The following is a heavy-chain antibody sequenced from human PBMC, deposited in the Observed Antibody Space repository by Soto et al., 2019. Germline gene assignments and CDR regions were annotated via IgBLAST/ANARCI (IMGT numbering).Heavy chain of an antibody. CDR2: IYHSGST. J-gene: IGHJ4*02. Sequence: ETLSLTCAVSGSSISSGYYWGWIRQRPGKGLEWIVSIYHSGSTYFNPSLKSRVTIPVDASKNQFSLKLSSVTAADTAVYYYARVTGDASRAVGDSLQQPAGLLDYWGRGTLVTVSS. V-gene: IGHV4-38-2*01. CDR1: GSSISSGYY. CDR3: ARVTGDASRAVGDSLQQPAGLLDY. D-gene: IGHD4-17*01.